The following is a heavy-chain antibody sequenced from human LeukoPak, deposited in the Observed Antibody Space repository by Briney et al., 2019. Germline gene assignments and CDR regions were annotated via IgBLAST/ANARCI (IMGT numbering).Heavy chain of an antibody. CDR3: ARGLRYSNSSRDY. V-gene: IGHV1-69*13. J-gene: IGHJ4*02. Sequence: ASVKVSCKASGGTFSSYAISWVRQAPGQGLEWMGGIIPIFGTANYAQKFQGRVTITADESTSTAYMLLSSLRSEDTAVYYCARGLRYSNSSRDYWGQGTLVSVSS. CDR2: IIPIFGTA. CDR1: GGTFSSYA. D-gene: IGHD6-6*01.